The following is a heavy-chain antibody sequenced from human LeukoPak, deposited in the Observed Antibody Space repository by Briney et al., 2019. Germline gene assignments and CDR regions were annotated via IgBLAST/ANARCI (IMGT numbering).Heavy chain of an antibody. Sequence: SETLSLTCAVYGGSFSGYYWSWIRQPPGKGLEWIGEINHSGSTNYNPSLKSRVTISVDTSKNQFSLKLSSVTAADMAVYYCARGICSGGSCSYYYYYYMDVWGKGTTVTVSS. J-gene: IGHJ6*03. CDR2: INHSGST. CDR3: ARGICSGGSCSYYYYYYMDV. V-gene: IGHV4-34*01. D-gene: IGHD2-15*01. CDR1: GGSFSGYY.